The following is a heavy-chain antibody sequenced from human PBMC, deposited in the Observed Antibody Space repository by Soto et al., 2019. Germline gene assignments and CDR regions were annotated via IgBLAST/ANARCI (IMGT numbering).Heavy chain of an antibody. CDR1: GFTVSSNY. Sequence: PGGSLRLSCAASGFTVSSNYMSWVRQAPGKGLEWVSVIYSGGSTYYADSVKGRFTISRDNSKNTLYLQMNSLRAEDTAVYYCARLRDHTIWFPTPYYFDYWGQGTLVTVSS. CDR2: IYSGGST. J-gene: IGHJ4*02. D-gene: IGHD3-10*01. V-gene: IGHV3-53*01. CDR3: ARLRDHTIWFPTPYYFDY.